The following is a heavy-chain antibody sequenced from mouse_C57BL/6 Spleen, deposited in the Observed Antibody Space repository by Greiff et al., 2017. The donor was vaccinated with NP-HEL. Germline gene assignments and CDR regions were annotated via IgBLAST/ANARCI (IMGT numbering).Heavy chain of an antibody. CDR1: GYTFTSYW. J-gene: IGHJ2*01. D-gene: IGHD1-1*01. CDR3: ARVTTVVANDYFDY. CDR2: INPSNGGT. Sequence: VQLQQSGTELVKPGASVKLSCKASGYTFTSYWMHWVKQRPGQGLEWIGNINPSNGGTNYNEKFKSKAKLTVDKSSSTAYMQLSSLTSEDSAVYYCARVTTVVANDYFDYWGQGTTLTVSS. V-gene: IGHV1-53*01.